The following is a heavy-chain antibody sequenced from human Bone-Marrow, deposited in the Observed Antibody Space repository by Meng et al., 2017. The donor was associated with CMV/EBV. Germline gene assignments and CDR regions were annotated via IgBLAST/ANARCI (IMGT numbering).Heavy chain of an antibody. V-gene: IGHV3-30*02. Sequence: GESLKISCAASGFTFSSYGMHWVRQAPGKGLEWVAFIRYDGSNEYYEDSVKGRFTISRDNSKNTLYLQMNSLRAEDTAVYYCAKGPIVVVTYFDYWGQGTLVTVYS. D-gene: IGHD2-2*01. J-gene: IGHJ4*02. CDR2: IRYDGSNE. CDR1: GFTFSSYG. CDR3: AKGPIVVVTYFDY.